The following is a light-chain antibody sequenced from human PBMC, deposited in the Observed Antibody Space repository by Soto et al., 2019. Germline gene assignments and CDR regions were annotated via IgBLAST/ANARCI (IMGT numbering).Light chain of an antibody. CDR1: QSLSSSY. J-gene: IGKJ2*01. Sequence: EIVLTQSPGALSLSPGEGATLSCRASQSLSSSYVAWYQQKPGQAPRLLIYGVSSRATGIPDRFSGSGSGTDFTLTISRLEPEDFVVYFCQQYSSLPHTFGQGTKLEVK. V-gene: IGKV3-20*01. CDR3: QQYSSLPHT. CDR2: GVS.